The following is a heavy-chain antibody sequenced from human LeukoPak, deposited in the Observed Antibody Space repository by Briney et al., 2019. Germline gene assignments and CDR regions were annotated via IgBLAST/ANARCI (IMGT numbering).Heavy chain of an antibody. CDR2: VKGDGITR. D-gene: IGHD6-19*01. CDR1: GFTFDNYA. J-gene: IGHJ4*02. CDR3: AKDRGSGWDFDY. Sequence: PGGSLRLSCAASGFTFDNYAMHWVRQAPGKGLEWVSLVKGDGITRYYADSVRGRFTISRDNSKTSIYLQMNSLRSEDTALYFCAKDRGSGWDFDYWGQGTLVAMAS. V-gene: IGHV3-43*02.